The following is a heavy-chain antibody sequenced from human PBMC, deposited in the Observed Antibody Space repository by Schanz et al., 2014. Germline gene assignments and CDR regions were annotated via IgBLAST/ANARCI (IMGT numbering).Heavy chain of an antibody. CDR2: IRYDGSNK. V-gene: IGHV3-30*02. D-gene: IGHD2-2*02. CDR3: ATQYCSGTTCYTDSWDH. J-gene: IGHJ4*01. CDR1: GFTFSSYG. Sequence: QVQLVESGGGVVQPGGSLRLSCAASGFTFSSYGMHWVRQAPGKGLEWVAFIRYDGSNKYYADSVKGRFTISRDNAKKSLLLHMNSLRAEDTAVYYCATQYCSGTTCYTDSWDHWGQGTLVTVSS.